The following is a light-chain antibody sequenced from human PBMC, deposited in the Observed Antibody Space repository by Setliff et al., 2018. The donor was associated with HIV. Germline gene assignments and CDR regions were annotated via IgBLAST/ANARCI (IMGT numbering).Light chain of an antibody. J-gene: IGLJ2*01. V-gene: IGLV2-23*02. CDR1: SSDIGGYGL. Sequence: QSALTQPASVSGSPGQSITISCTGTSSDIGGYGLVSWYQQHPGGAPKLIIYDVNKLPSGVSNRFSGSRSGNTASLTISGLQADDEANYYCCSYAGSSSLSFGGGTKVTVL. CDR3: CSYAGSSSLS. CDR2: DVN.